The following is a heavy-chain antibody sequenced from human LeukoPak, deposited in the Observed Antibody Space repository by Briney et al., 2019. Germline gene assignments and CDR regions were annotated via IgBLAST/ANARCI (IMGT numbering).Heavy chain of an antibody. CDR1: GGSFSGYY. J-gene: IGHJ4*02. V-gene: IGHV4-34*01. CDR3: ARDPCSGGSCYSFDY. Sequence: SETLSLTCAVYGGSFSGYYWSWIRQPPGKGPEWIGEINHSGSTNYNPSLKSRVTISVDTSKNQFSLKLSSVTAADTAVYYCARDPCSGGSCYSFDYWGQGTLVTVSS. D-gene: IGHD2-15*01. CDR2: INHSGST.